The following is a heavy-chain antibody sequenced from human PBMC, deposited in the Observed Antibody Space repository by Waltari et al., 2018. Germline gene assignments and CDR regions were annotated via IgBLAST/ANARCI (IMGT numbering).Heavy chain of an antibody. D-gene: IGHD3-10*01. CDR3: ARDPMVRGVIIKYYYGMDV. CDR2: IIPIFGTA. V-gene: IGHV1-69*01. J-gene: IGHJ6*02. CDR1: GGTFSSYA. Sequence: QVQLVQSGAEVKKPGSSVKVSCKASGGTFSSYAISWLRQAPGPGLEWMGGIIPIFGTANYAQKFQGRVTITADESTSTAYMELSSLRSEDTAVYYCARDPMVRGVIIKYYYGMDVWGQGTTVTVSS.